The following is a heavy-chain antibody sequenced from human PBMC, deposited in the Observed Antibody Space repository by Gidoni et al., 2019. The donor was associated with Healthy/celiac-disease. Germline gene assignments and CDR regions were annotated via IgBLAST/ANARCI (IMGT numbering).Heavy chain of an antibody. CDR3: ARGVGGGNYDYYYGMDV. CDR2: IFHSGST. J-gene: IGHJ6*02. Sequence: QLQLQESGSGLVKPSQTLSLTCAVSGGSISSGGYSWSWIRQPPGKGLEWIGYIFHSGSTYYNPSPKSRVTISVDRSKNQFSLKLSSVTAADTAVYYCARGVGGGNYDYYYGMDVWGQGTTVTVSS. D-gene: IGHD1-26*01. CDR1: GGSISSGGYS. V-gene: IGHV4-30-2*01.